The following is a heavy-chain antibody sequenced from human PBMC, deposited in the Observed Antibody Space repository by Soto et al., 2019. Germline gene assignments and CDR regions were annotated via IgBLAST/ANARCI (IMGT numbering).Heavy chain of an antibody. Sequence: GGYLRLSCEASGFTFSSYSMNWVRQAPGKGLEWVSYISSSSSTIYYADSVKGRFTISRDNAKNSLYLQMNSLRDEDTAVYYCARELCVGAHDAFDIWGQGTMVTVS. V-gene: IGHV3-48*02. CDR2: ISSSSSTI. J-gene: IGHJ3*02. CDR3: ARELCVGAHDAFDI. CDR1: GFTFSSYS. D-gene: IGHD1-26*01.